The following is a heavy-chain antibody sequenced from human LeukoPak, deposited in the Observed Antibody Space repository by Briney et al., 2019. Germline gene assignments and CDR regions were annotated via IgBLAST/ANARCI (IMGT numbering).Heavy chain of an antibody. CDR2: ISYDGSNK. D-gene: IGHD2-2*01. V-gene: IGHV3-30-3*01. J-gene: IGHJ4*02. CDR1: GFTFSSYA. CDR3: ARESSLPAAPRYFDY. Sequence: PGRSLRLSCAASGFTFSSYAMHWVRQAPGKGLEWVAVISYDGSNKYYADSVKGRFTISRDNAKNSLYLQMNSLRAEDTAVYYCARESSLPAAPRYFDYWGQGTLVTVSS.